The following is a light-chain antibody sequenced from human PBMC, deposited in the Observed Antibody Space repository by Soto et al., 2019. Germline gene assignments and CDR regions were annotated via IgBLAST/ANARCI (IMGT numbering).Light chain of an antibody. CDR3: QQYNNWPLFT. CDR2: GAS. V-gene: IGKV3-15*01. CDR1: QSVSSN. Sequence: EIVMTQSPATLSVSPGERATLSCRASQSVSSNLAWYQQKPGQAPRLLIYGASTRATDIPARFSGSGSRTEFTLTISSLQSEDFAVYYCQQYNNWPLFTFGPGTKVDIK. J-gene: IGKJ3*01.